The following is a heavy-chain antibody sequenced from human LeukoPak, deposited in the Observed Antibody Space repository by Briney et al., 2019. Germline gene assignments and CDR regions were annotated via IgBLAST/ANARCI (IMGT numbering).Heavy chain of an antibody. CDR1: GFTVSSNY. CDR2: IYSGGST. V-gene: IGHV3-53*01. Sequence: GGSLRLSCAASGFTVSSNYMSWVRQAPGKGLEWVSVIYSGGSTYHADSVKGRFTISRDNSKNTLYLQMNSLRAEDTAVYYCAREKGASEGHYFDYWGQGTLVTVSS. D-gene: IGHD1-26*01. J-gene: IGHJ4*02. CDR3: AREKGASEGHYFDY.